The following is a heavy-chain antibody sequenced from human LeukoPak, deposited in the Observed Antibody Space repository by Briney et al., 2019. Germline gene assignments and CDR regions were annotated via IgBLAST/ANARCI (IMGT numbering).Heavy chain of an antibody. CDR3: ARRSLPLKVIDY. V-gene: IGHV3-30-3*01. Sequence: PGGSLRLSCAASGFTFSSYAMHWVRQAPGKGLEWVAVISYDGSNKYYADSVKGRFTISRDNSKNTLYLQMNSLRAEDTAVYYCARRSLPLKVIDYWGQGTLVTVSS. J-gene: IGHJ4*02. CDR2: ISYDGSNK. D-gene: IGHD2-15*01. CDR1: GFTFSSYA.